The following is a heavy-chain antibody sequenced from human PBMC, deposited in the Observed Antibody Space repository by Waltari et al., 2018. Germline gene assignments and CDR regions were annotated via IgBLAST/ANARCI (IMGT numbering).Heavy chain of an antibody. V-gene: IGHV4-39*07. D-gene: IGHD3-22*01. Sequence: QLQVQESGPGLVKPSETLSLTCTVSGGSISRTSFSWGWIRQAPGKGPEWIASIHHSGSTYYNPSLKSRVTISMDTSKSQLSLKLSSVTAADTAVYYCVRAINMIVVAPSGFDNWGQETLVTVSS. J-gene: IGHJ4*02. CDR3: VRAINMIVVAPSGFDN. CDR2: IHHSGST. CDR1: GGSISRTSFS.